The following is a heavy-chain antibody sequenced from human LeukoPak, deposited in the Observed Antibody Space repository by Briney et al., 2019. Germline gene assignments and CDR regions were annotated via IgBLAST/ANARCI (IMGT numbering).Heavy chain of an antibody. Sequence: SVKVSCKASGYTFTAYYLHWVRQAPGQGLEWMGYIYPKSSDTNYAQNFQGRVTMAMDTSISTVYMELSRLTSDDTAVNYCARDEAAAKTNALDIWGQGTKVTVSS. J-gene: IGHJ3*02. CDR2: IYPKSSDT. V-gene: IGHV1-2*02. D-gene: IGHD6-13*01. CDR3: ARDEAAAKTNALDI. CDR1: GYTFTAYY.